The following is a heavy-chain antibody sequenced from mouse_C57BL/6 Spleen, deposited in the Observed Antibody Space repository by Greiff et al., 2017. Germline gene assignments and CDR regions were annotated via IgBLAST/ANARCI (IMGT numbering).Heavy chain of an antibody. V-gene: IGHV1-82*01. CDR1: GYAFSSSW. CDR3: GSTMVTTVFDY. D-gene: IGHD2-2*01. Sequence: QVQLKESGPELVKPGASVKISCKASGYAFSSSWMNWVKQRPGKGLEWIGRIYPGDGDTNYNGKFKGKATLTADKSSSTAYMQLSSLTSEDSAVYFGGSTMVTTVFDYWGQGTTLTVSS. CDR2: IYPGDGDT. J-gene: IGHJ2*01.